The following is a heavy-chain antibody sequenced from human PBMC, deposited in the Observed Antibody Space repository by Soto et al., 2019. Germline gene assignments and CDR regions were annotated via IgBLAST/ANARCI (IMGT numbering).Heavy chain of an antibody. Sequence: EVQLLESGGGLVQPGGSLTLTCIVSGFTSGKYAMSWVRQAPGKGLEWVSEIGGGGEYTNYADSVRGRFTMSRDNSKNTLYLHMSSLKVEDTAGYYCAKDEVAANGRADAFDIWCQVTVVTVSS. V-gene: IGHV3-23*01. J-gene: IGHJ3*02. CDR3: AKDEVAANGRADAFDI. CDR2: IGGGGEYT. D-gene: IGHD2-15*01. CDR1: GFTSGKYA.